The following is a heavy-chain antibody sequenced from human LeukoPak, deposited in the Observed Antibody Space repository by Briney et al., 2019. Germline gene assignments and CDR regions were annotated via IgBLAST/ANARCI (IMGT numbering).Heavy chain of an antibody. J-gene: IGHJ5*02. CDR2: ISAYNGNT. D-gene: IGHD3-3*01. V-gene: IGHV1-18*01. CDR1: GYTFTSYG. CDR3: AREITIFGVVIIRNNWFDP. Sequence: ASVKVPCKASGYTFTSYGISWVRQAPGQGLEWMGWISAYNGNTNYAQKLQGRVTMTTDTSTSTAYMELRSLRSDDTAVYYCAREITIFGVVIIRNNWFDPWGQGTLVTVSS.